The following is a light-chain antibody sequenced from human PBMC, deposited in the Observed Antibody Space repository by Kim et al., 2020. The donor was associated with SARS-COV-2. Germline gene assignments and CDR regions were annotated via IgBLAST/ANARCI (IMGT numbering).Light chain of an antibody. V-gene: IGLV2-18*02. CDR3: NSWTSSNTFV. CDR1: SSDVGDYNR. J-gene: IGLJ1*01. Sequence: LTQPPSVSGSPGQSVTISCTGTSSDVGDYNRVSWYQQSPGTAPKLIIYEVSHRPSGVPDRFSGSKSGNTASLTISGLQAEDEADYYCNSWTSSNTFVFGTGTKVTVL. CDR2: EVS.